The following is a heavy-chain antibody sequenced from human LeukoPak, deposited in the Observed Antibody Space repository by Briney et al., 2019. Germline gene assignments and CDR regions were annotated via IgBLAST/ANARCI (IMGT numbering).Heavy chain of an antibody. CDR3: ARSGMIVVVMDY. CDR2: INHSGST. J-gene: IGHJ4*02. CDR1: GGSLSGYY. D-gene: IGHD3-22*01. Sequence: SETLSLTCAVYGGSLSGYYWSWIRQPPGKGLEWIGEINHSGSTNYNPSLKSRVTISVDTSKNQFSLKLSSVTAADTAVYYCARSGMIVVVMDYWGQGTLVTVSS. V-gene: IGHV4-34*01.